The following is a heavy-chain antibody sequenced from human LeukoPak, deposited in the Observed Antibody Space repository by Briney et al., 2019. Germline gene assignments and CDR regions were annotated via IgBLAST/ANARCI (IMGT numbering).Heavy chain of an antibody. J-gene: IGHJ3*02. CDR2: IYSGGST. Sequence: GGSLKLSCAASGFTVSSNYMSWVRQAPGKGLEWVSVIYSGGSTYYADSVKGRFTISRDNSKNTLYLQMNSLRAEDTAVYYCARRAMVRGGCDIWGQGTMVTVSS. V-gene: IGHV3-66*01. CDR3: ARRAMVRGGCDI. CDR1: GFTVSSNY. D-gene: IGHD3-10*01.